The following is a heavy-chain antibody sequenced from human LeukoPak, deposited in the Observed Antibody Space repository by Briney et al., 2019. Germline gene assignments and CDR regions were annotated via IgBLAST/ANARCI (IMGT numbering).Heavy chain of an antibody. CDR1: GGSISSSSYY. V-gene: IGHV4-39*01. J-gene: IGHJ4*02. D-gene: IGHD5-18*01. CDR2: IYYSGNT. CDR3: GRQGGYRYGPIDY. Sequence: PSETLSLTCTVSGGSISSSSYYWGWIRQPPGKGLEWIGSIYYSGNTYYNPSLKSRLTISVDTSKNQFSLKLSSVTAADTAVYYCGRQGGYRYGPIDYWGQGALVTVSS.